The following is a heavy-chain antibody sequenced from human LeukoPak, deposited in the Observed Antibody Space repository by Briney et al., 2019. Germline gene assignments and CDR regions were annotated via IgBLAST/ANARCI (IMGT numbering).Heavy chain of an antibody. J-gene: IGHJ4*02. D-gene: IGHD4-17*01. CDR3: ARGYYGDPSQVYYFDY. CDR1: GFTFSSYS. CDR2: ISSSGSYI. Sequence: GGSLRLSCAASGFTFSSYSMIWVRQAPGKGLEWVSSISSSGSYIYYADSVKGRFTISRDNAKNSLYLQMNSLRAEDTAVYYCARGYYGDPSQVYYFDYWGQGTLVTVSS. V-gene: IGHV3-21*01.